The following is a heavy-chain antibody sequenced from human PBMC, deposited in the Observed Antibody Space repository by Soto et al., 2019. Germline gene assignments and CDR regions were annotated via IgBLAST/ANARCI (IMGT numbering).Heavy chain of an antibody. J-gene: IGHJ4*02. CDR3: AKGRYDFWSPYYVDS. CDR2: ITWNSRVL. CDR1: GLNFDDFA. Sequence: ESGGRLVQPGRSLRLSCVGTGLNFDDFAMHWVRQAPGKGLEWVSGITWNSRVLAYADSVKGRFTISRDNARNSLYLQMDSLRDEDTALYYCAKGRYDFWSPYYVDSWGQGTLVTVSS. D-gene: IGHD3-3*01. V-gene: IGHV3-9*01.